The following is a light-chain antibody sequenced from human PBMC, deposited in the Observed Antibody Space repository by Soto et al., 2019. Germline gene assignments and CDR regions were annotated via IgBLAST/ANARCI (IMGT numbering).Light chain of an antibody. CDR1: QGISSA. CDR2: DAS. CDR3: QQFNSFSVT. J-gene: IGKJ2*01. V-gene: IGKV1-13*02. Sequence: AIQLTQSPSSLSASVGDRVTITCRASQGISSALAWYQQKPGKPPILLIYDASSLDGGVPSRFSGSVSGTYFTLTISSLQPEDFATYYCQQFNSFSVTFGQGTKLEIK.